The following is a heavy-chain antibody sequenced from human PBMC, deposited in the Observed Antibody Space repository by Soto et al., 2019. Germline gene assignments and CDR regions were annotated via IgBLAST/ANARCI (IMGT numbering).Heavy chain of an antibody. J-gene: IGHJ4*02. V-gene: IGHV3-23*01. CDR3: AKRPLTAAGFDY. D-gene: IGHD6-13*01. CDR1: GFTFSNYA. CDR2: ITGSGGGT. Sequence: EVQLLESGGGLVQPGGSLRLSCAASGFTFSNYAMTWVRQAPGKGLEWVSVITGSGGGTSFVDSVKGRFTISRDNSENTDYLQMNSLRAEDTAVYYCAKRPLTAAGFDYWGQGTLVTVSS.